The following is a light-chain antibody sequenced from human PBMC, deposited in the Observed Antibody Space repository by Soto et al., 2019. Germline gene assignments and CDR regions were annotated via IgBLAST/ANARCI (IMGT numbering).Light chain of an antibody. CDR1: SSDVGAYNY. J-gene: IGLJ2*01. V-gene: IGLV2-14*03. Sequence: QSALTQPASVSGSPGESITISCTGTSSDVGAYNYVSWYQQHPGKAPKLMIYDVSNRPSGVSNRFSGSKSGNTASLTISGLQAEDEADYYCISYTSTNSLFGGGTKLTV. CDR3: ISYTSTNSL. CDR2: DVS.